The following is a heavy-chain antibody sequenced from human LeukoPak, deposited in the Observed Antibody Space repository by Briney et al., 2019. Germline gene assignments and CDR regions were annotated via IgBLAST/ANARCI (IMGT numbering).Heavy chain of an antibody. CDR3: ARVDSGYDLDY. Sequence: PGGSLRLSCAASGFTFSTYEMNWVRQAPGKGLEWVSHISSSGSIIYYADSVKGRFTISRDNAKNSLYLQMHSLRDEDTAVYYCARVDSGYDLDYWGQGTLVTVS. CDR1: GFTFSTYE. J-gene: IGHJ4*02. V-gene: IGHV3-48*03. D-gene: IGHD5-12*01. CDR2: ISSSGSII.